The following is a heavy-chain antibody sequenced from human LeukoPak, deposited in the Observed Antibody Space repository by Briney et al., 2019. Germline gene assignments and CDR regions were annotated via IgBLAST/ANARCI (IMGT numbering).Heavy chain of an antibody. J-gene: IGHJ6*03. CDR1: GYNFINYA. CDR2: INAASGDT. D-gene: IGHD3-3*01. V-gene: IGHV1-3*01. Sequence: ASVKVSCKASGYNFINYALHWVRLAPGQRLEWMGWINAASGDTEYSQNFQGRVTITRDTSASTAYMELSRLRSEDTAVYYCARGGRYDFPGGGWNLYYYMDVWGKGTTVTVSS. CDR3: ARGGRYDFPGGGWNLYYYMDV.